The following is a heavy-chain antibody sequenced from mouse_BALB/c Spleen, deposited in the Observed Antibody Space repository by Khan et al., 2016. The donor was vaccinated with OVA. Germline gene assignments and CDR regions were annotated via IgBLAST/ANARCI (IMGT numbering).Heavy chain of an antibody. D-gene: IGHD2-10*01. Sequence: VELVESGPGLVAPSQSLSITCTISGFSLTNYGIHCVRQPPGKGLEWLVVIWSDGSTTYNSALKSRLTISKDNSKSQVFLKMNSLQTDDTAVYFCARQPYYHYNIMDYWGQGTSVTVSS. CDR3: ARQPYYHYNIMDY. V-gene: IGHV2-6-1*01. CDR2: IWSDGST. CDR1: GFSLTNYG. J-gene: IGHJ4*01.